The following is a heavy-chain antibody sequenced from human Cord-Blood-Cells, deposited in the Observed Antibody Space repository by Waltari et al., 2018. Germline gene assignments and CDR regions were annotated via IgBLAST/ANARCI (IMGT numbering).Heavy chain of an antibody. J-gene: IGHJ6*02. CDR2: IKHDGSEK. Sequence: EVQLVESGGGLVQPGGSLRLSCAASGFTFSSYWMSWVRQAPGKGLEWVANIKHDGSEKYYVDSVKGRVTISRDNAKNSLYLQMNSLRAEDTAVYYCAREGAPTTVTTPYYGMDVWGQGTTVTVSS. D-gene: IGHD4-17*01. V-gene: IGHV3-7*01. CDR3: AREGAPTTVTTPYYGMDV. CDR1: GFTFSSYW.